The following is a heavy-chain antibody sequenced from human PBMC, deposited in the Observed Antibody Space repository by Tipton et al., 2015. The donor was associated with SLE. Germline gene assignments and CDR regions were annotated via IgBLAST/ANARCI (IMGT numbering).Heavy chain of an antibody. CDR1: GFTFTNAW. D-gene: IGHD5-12*01. J-gene: IGHJ4*02. CDR2: IKSKADGGTT. Sequence: GSLRFSCTVSGFTFTNAWMSWVRQAPGKGLEWGGRIKSKADGGTTDYVAPVKGRFTMSRDDSKNTLYLQMNSLKTEDTAVYYCIPRGYSGYWGQGTLVTVSS. V-gene: IGHV3-15*01. CDR3: IPRGYSGY.